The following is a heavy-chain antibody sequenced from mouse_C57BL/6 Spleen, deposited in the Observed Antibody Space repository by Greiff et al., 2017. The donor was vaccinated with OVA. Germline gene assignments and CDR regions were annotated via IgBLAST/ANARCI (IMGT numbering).Heavy chain of an antibody. CDR1: GYTFTSYW. Sequence: QVQLQQPGAELVMPGASVKLSCKASGYTFTSYWMHWVKQRPGQGLEWIGGIDPSDSYTYYTQKFKGKSTLTVDKSSSTAYKQLSSLTSEDSAVYYCARKGLLFYAMDYWGQGTSVTVSA. D-gene: IGHD2-1*01. CDR2: IDPSDSYT. V-gene: IGHV1-69*01. J-gene: IGHJ4*01. CDR3: ARKGLLFYAMDY.